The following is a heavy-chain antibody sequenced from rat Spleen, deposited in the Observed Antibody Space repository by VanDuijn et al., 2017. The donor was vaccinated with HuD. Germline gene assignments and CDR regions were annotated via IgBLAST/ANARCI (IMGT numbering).Heavy chain of an antibody. CDR3: TTDSYFDGTYYPGGFDY. Sequence: EVQLVESGGGLVQPGRSMKLSCAASGFTFSYYYMAWVRQAPTKGLEWVASITTGGGNTYYRDSVKGRFTISRDNAKSALYLQMDSLRSEDTATYYCTTDSYFDGTYYPGGFDYWGQGVMVTVSS. D-gene: IGHD1-12*02. J-gene: IGHJ2*01. CDR2: ITTGGGNT. CDR1: GFTFSYYY. V-gene: IGHV5-25*01.